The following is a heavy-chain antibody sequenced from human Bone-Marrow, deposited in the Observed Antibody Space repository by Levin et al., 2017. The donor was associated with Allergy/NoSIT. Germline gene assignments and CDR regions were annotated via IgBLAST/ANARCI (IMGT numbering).Heavy chain of an antibody. CDR3: ARDGTTRSFDY. CDR2: IDPRRGAT. CDR1: GYTFIDYY. J-gene: IGHJ4*02. D-gene: IGHD1/OR15-1a*01. V-gene: IGHV1-2*06. Sequence: GESLKISCKASGYTFIDYYMHWVRQAPGQGLEWMGRIDPRRGATNNAQKFQGRVTMTRDTSISTAYLQLSSLSPDDTAIYYCARDGTTRSFDYWGQGSLVTVSS.